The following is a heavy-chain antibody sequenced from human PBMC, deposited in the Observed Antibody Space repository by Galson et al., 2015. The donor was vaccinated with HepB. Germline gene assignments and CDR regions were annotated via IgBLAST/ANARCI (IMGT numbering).Heavy chain of an antibody. Sequence: LRLSCAGSGFTVSDNYMSWVRQAPGRGLECVSVIHSGGSTDYADSVKGRFTISRDNSKNTVYLQMNNLRVADTALYYCARAGRVFGVPYGMDVWGQGTTVTVSS. CDR1: GFTVSDNY. CDR3: ARAGRVFGVPYGMDV. CDR2: IHSGGST. J-gene: IGHJ6*02. D-gene: IGHD3-3*01. V-gene: IGHV3-66*02.